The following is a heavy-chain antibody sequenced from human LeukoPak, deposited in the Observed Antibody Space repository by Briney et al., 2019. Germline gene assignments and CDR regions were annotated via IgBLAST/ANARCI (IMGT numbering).Heavy chain of an antibody. CDR3: ARGVMGVDSLGYFDN. CDR1: GFTFSSYW. Sequence: GGSLRLSCAASGFTFSSYWMHWVRQAPGKGLVWVSRINSDGSSTRYADSMKGRFTISRDNAKNTLYLQMNSLRAEDTAVYYCARGVMGVDSLGYFDNWGQGTLVTVSS. J-gene: IGHJ4*02. CDR2: INSDGSST. D-gene: IGHD1-26*01. V-gene: IGHV3-74*01.